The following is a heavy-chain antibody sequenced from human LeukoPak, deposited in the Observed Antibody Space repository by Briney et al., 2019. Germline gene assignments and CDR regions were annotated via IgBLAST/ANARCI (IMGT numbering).Heavy chain of an antibody. CDR3: ARATTYYYDSSGYYPYAFDI. D-gene: IGHD3-22*01. Sequence: GGSLRLSCAPSGFTFSSYSMNWVRQAPGKGLEWVSYISSSSSTIYYADSVKGRFTISRDNAKNSLYLQLNSLRDEDTAVYYCARATTYYYDSSGYYPYAFDIWGQGTMVTVSS. J-gene: IGHJ3*02. CDR2: ISSSSSTI. V-gene: IGHV3-48*02. CDR1: GFTFSSYS.